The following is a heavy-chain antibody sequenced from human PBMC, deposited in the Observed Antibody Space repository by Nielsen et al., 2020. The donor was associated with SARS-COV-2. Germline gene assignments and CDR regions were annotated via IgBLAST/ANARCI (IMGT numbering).Heavy chain of an antibody. Sequence: GGSLRLSCAASGFTFSSYAMHWVRQAPGKGLEWVAVISYDGSNKYYADSVKGRFTISRDNSKNTPYLQMNSLRAEDTAVYYCARYTMVRGALKGGGMDVWGQGTTVTVS. CDR3: ARYTMVRGALKGGGMDV. CDR2: ISYDGSNK. CDR1: GFTFSSYA. V-gene: IGHV3-30-3*01. D-gene: IGHD3-10*01. J-gene: IGHJ6*02.